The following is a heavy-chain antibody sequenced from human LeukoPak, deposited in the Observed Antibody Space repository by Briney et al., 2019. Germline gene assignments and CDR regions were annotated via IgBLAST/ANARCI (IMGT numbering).Heavy chain of an antibody. D-gene: IGHD3-10*01. Sequence: GGSLRLSCAASGFTFDDYAMHWVRQAPGKGLEWVSLISWDGGSTYYADSVKGRFTISRDNSKNSLYLQMNSLRAEDTALYYCAKGVGITMVRGPMDVWGKGTTVTVSS. V-gene: IGHV3-43D*03. CDR3: AKGVGITMVRGPMDV. CDR2: ISWDGGST. CDR1: GFTFDDYA. J-gene: IGHJ6*03.